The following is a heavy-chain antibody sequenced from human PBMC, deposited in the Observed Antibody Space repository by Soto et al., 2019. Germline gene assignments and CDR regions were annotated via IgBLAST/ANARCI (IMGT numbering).Heavy chain of an antibody. Sequence: SETLSLTCTVSGGSISSGGYYWSWIRQHPGKGLEWIGYIYYSGSTYYNPSLKSRVTISVDTSKNQFSLKLSSVTAAGTAVYYCARSSGVFAFDIWGQGTMVTVSS. CDR1: GGSISSGGYY. CDR2: IYYSGST. CDR3: ARSSGVFAFDI. V-gene: IGHV4-31*03. D-gene: IGHD1-26*01. J-gene: IGHJ3*02.